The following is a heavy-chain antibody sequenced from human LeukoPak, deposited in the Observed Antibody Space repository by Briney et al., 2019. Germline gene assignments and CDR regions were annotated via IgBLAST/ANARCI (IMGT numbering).Heavy chain of an antibody. V-gene: IGHV1-2*02. CDR2: INPNSGGT. CDR1: GYTFTGYH. CDR3: ARGDYYDSGVYYYD. Sequence: ASVKVSCKASGYTFTGYHIHWVRQTPGQGLEWMRWINPNSGGTNYAQKFQGRVTMTRDKSISTAYMELSRLRSDDTAVYYCARGDYYDSGVYYYDWGQGTLATVSS. D-gene: IGHD3-22*01. J-gene: IGHJ4*02.